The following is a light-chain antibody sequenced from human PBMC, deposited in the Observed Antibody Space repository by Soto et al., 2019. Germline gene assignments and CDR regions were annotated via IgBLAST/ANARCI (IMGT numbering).Light chain of an antibody. CDR1: SGDIGDYNY. CDR3: CSYTRNGTLI. J-gene: IGLJ1*01. CDR2: DVS. V-gene: IGLV2-14*01. Sequence: HSALTQPASVSGCPGQSITISCVGTSGDIGDYNYVSWYQQHPGKVPKVVIYDVSNRPSGVSYRFSGTKPGNTASLTVSGLQAEDEAEYYCCSYTRNGTLIFGTGTKSPS.